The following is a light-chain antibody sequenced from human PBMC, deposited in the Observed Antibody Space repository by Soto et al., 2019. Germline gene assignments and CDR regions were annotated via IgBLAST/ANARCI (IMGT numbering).Light chain of an antibody. CDR1: QDINIY. Sequence: DIQMTQSPSSLFASVGYRVTITCQATQDINIYLNWYQQKPGKAPNLLIYEASNLEIGVPSRFSGSGSGTHFTFTISSLQTEDIGTYYCQQYDILPITFGRGTRLEIK. J-gene: IGKJ5*01. CDR2: EAS. V-gene: IGKV1-33*01. CDR3: QQYDILPIT.